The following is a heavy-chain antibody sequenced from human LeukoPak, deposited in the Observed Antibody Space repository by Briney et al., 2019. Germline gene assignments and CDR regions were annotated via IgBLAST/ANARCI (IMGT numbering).Heavy chain of an antibody. CDR1: GYLFNVYW. CDR2: IYPGDSDT. CDR3: AIRYSGSYNGY. Sequence: GDSLTLLCRGSGYLFNVYWNRWVPQMPGKGLEWLGNIYPGDSDTRYSPSFQGQVPISADQSISTAYLKWSSLKPSDSAMYYCAIRYSGSYNGYWGQGTLVTVSS. J-gene: IGHJ4*02. V-gene: IGHV5-51*01. D-gene: IGHD1-26*01.